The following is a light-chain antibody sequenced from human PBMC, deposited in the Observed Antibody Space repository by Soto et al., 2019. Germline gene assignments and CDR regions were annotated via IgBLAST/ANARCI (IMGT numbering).Light chain of an antibody. CDR2: SNN. V-gene: IGLV1-44*01. CDR1: SSNIGSNT. J-gene: IGLJ2*01. CDR3: AAWDDSLNGLV. Sequence: QSVRTQPPSASGTPGQRVTISCSGSSSNIGSNTVNWYQQLPGTAPKLLIYSNNQRPSGVPDRFSGSKSGTSASLAISGLQSEDEADYYCAAWDDSLNGLVFGGGTKVTAL.